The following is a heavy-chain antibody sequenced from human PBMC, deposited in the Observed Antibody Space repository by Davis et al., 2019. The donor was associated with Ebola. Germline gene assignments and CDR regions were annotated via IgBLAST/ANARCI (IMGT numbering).Heavy chain of an antibody. D-gene: IGHD2-15*01. V-gene: IGHV3-49*03. Sequence: GGSLRLSCTASGFTFGDYAMSWFRQAPGKGLEWVGFIRSKAYGGTTEYAASVKGRFTISRDDSKSIAYLQMNSLKTEDTAVYYCAKDPVYCSGGSCSAYYYYGMDVWGQGTTVTVSS. CDR3: AKDPVYCSGGSCSAYYYYGMDV. J-gene: IGHJ6*02. CDR1: GFTFGDYA. CDR2: IRSKAYGGTT.